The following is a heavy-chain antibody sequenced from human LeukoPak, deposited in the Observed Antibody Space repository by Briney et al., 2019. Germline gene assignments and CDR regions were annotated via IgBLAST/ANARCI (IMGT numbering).Heavy chain of an antibody. CDR2: IIPILGIA. D-gene: IGHD2-2*02. CDR3: ARPVVPAGIEYYYYGMDV. CDR1: GGTFSSYA. J-gene: IGHJ6*02. V-gene: IGHV1-69*04. Sequence: SVKVSCKASGGTFSSYAISWVRQAPGQGLEWVGRIIPILGIANYAQKFQGRVTITADKSTSTAYMELSSLRSEDTAVYYCARPVVPAGIEYYYYGMDVWGQGATVTVSS.